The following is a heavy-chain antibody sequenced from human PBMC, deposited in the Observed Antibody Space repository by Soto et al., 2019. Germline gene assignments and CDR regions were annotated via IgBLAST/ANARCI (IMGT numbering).Heavy chain of an antibody. CDR1: GFTFDDYA. D-gene: IGHD3-22*01. CDR3: EKGEEYSSGVVDY. CDR2: ISWNSGSI. Sequence: EVQLVESGGGLVQPGRSLRLSCAASGFTFDDYAMHWVRQAPGKGLEWVSGISWNSGSIGYADSVKGRFTISRDNAKNSLYLQMNSLRAEDTALYYCEKGEEYSSGVVDYWGQGTLVTVSS. V-gene: IGHV3-9*01. J-gene: IGHJ4*02.